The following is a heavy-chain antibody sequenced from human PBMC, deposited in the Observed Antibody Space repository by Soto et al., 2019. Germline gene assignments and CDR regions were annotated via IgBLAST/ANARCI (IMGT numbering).Heavy chain of an antibody. CDR1: GFTFSNYA. CDR2: IPYDGSNK. CDR3: ARDTPYGCSSASCFEALAH. V-gene: IGHV3-30-3*01. Sequence: GGSLRLSCAASGFTFSNYAMHWVRQAPGKGLEWVATIPYDGSNKYYADSVKGRFTISRDNIKYTLYLQLSSLRAEDTAVYYCARDTPYGCSSASCFEALAHWGQGTLVTVSS. D-gene: IGHD2-2*01. J-gene: IGHJ4*02.